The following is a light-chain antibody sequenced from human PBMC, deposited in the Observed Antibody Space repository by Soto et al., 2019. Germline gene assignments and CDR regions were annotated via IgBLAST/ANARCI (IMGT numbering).Light chain of an antibody. CDR1: SSDVGGYNY. V-gene: IGLV2-14*01. J-gene: IGLJ1*01. CDR2: DVS. Sequence: QSVLTQPASVSGSPGQSITISCTGTSSDVGGYNYVSWYQQHPGKAPKLMIYDVSNRPSGVSNRFSGSKSGNTASLTISGLQAEDEADYYCSSYTSSRTLYVFGIGTKLTVL. CDR3: SSYTSSRTLYV.